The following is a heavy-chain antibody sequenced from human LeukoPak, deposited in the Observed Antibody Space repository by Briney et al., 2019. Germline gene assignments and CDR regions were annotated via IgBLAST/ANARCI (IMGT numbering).Heavy chain of an antibody. D-gene: IGHD6-13*01. CDR1: GGSISSYY. CDR3: ARFLSSSWFRYFDL. V-gene: IGHV4-59*08. J-gene: IGHJ2*01. CDR2: IYYSGST. Sequence: SETLSLTCTVSGGSISSYYWSWIRQPPGKGLEWIGYIYYSGSTNYNPSLKSRVTISVDTSKNQFSLKLSSVTAADTAVYYCARFLSSSWFRYFDLWGRGTLVTVSS.